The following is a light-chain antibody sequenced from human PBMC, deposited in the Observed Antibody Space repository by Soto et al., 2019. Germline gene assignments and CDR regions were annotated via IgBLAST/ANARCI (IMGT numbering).Light chain of an antibody. CDR2: GNN. CDR3: QSYDASLSGSV. V-gene: IGLV1-40*01. J-gene: IGLJ2*01. Sequence: QAVVMQPPSVSGAPGQRVTISCTGSSSNIGAGYDVHWYQQLPGTAPKLLIYGNNNRPSGVPDRFSGSKSGTSASLAITGLQAEDEADFYCQSYDASLSGSVFGGGTKLTVL. CDR1: SSNIGAGYD.